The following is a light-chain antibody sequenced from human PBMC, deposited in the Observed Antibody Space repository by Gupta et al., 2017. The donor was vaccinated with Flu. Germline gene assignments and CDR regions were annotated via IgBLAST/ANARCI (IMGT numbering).Light chain of an antibody. Sequence: QSVLPQPPSASGTPGQRVSISCSGSSSNVGHNYVFWYQQFPGMAPKLLISRNNQRPSGVPDRFSGSKSGTSASLVISGLRSEDEADYCCATWDDNRGGWVFGGGTKLTVL. CDR1: SSNVGHNY. CDR3: ATWDDNRGGWV. V-gene: IGLV1-47*01. J-gene: IGLJ3*02. CDR2: RNN.